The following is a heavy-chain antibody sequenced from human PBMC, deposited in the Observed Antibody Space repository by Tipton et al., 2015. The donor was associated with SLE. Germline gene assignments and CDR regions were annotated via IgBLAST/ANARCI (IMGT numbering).Heavy chain of an antibody. CDR3: AIEWATNAFDT. CDR2: INHSGST. CDR1: GGSFSGYY. J-gene: IGHJ3*02. V-gene: IGHV4-34*01. D-gene: IGHD1-26*01. Sequence: LRLSCAVYGGSFSGYYWSWIRQPPGRGLEWIGEINHSGSTNYNPSLKSRVTISVDTSKNQFSLKLSSVTAADTAVYYCAIEWATNAFDTWGQGTMVTVSS.